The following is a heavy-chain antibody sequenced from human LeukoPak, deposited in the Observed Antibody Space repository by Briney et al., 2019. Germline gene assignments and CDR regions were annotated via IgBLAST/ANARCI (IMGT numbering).Heavy chain of an antibody. V-gene: IGHV3-23*01. CDR2: ISDSGGGT. CDR3: AKGYNSGWFES. J-gene: IGHJ5*01. CDR1: GLXFSSYA. D-gene: IGHD6-19*01. Sequence: GGSLRLSCAASGLXFSSYAMTWVRQAPGKGPEWVSGISDSGGGTYYADSVKGRFTISRDNSKNTVHLQMNSLRAEDTALYYCAKGYNSGWFESWGQGALVTVSS.